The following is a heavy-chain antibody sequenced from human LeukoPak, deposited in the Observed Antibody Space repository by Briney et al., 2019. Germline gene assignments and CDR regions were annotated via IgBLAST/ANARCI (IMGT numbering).Heavy chain of an antibody. D-gene: IGHD3-16*02. CDR3: ARDAMITFGGVIVTHFDY. CDR2: ISSSSSYI. Sequence: GGSLRLSCAASGFTFSSYSMNWVRQAPGKGLEWVSSISSSSSYIYYADSVKSRFTISRDNAKNSLYLQMNSLRAEDTAVYYCARDAMITFGGVIVTHFDYWGQGTLVTVSS. V-gene: IGHV3-21*01. J-gene: IGHJ4*02. CDR1: GFTFSSYS.